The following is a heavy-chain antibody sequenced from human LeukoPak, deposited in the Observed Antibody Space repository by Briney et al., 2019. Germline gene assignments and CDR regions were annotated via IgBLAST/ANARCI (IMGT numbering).Heavy chain of an antibody. Sequence: ASVKVSCKASGGTFSSYAISWVRQAPGQGLEWMGGIIPIFGTANYAQKFQGRVTITADESTSTAYMELSSLRSEDTAVYYCARGAWIFGVACYFDYWGQGTLVTVSS. CDR3: ARGAWIFGVACYFDY. CDR1: GGTFSSYA. D-gene: IGHD3-3*01. J-gene: IGHJ4*02. CDR2: IIPIFGTA. V-gene: IGHV1-69*13.